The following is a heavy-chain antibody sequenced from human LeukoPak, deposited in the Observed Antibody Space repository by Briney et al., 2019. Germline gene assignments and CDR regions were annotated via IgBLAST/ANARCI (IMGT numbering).Heavy chain of an antibody. CDR3: ANTEELWTFDY. J-gene: IGHJ4*02. V-gene: IGHV3-48*03. Sequence: GGSLRLSCAASGFTFSSYEMNWVRQAPGKGLEWVSYISSSGSTIYYADSVKGRFTISRDNAKNSLYLQMNSLRAEDTAVYYCANTEELWTFDYWGQGTLVTVSS. CDR1: GFTFSSYE. D-gene: IGHD5-18*01. CDR2: ISSSGSTI.